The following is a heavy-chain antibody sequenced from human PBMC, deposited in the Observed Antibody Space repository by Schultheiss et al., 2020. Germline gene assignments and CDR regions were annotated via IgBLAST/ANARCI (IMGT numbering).Heavy chain of an antibody. CDR1: GFTFSTYE. CDR2: VGTSGDA. V-gene: IGHV3-13*01. D-gene: IGHD4-17*01. J-gene: IGHJ5*02. CDR3: ARDPYGDYWFDP. Sequence: GGSLRLSCAASGFTFSTYEMHWVRQATGKGLEWVSGVGTSGDAYYPGSVKGRFTISRDNSKNTLYLQMNSLRAEDTAVYYCARDPYGDYWFDPWGQGTLVTVSS.